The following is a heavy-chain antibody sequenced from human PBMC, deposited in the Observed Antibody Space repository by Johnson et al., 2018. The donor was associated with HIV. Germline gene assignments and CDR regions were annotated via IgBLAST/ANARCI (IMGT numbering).Heavy chain of an antibody. CDR3: AKDKFMFLDNPVDAFDV. CDR2: ISFDGSHK. Sequence: VQLVESGGGVVQPGRSLRLSCAASGFAFSNYGMHWVRQAPGKGLEWVAVISFDGSHKYYTDSVKGLSTISRDNSNNTLYLHMNSLRPDDTGVYYCAKDKFMFLDNPVDAFDVWGQGTMFTVSS. V-gene: IGHV3-30*18. D-gene: IGHD3/OR15-3a*01. CDR1: GFAFSNYG. J-gene: IGHJ3*01.